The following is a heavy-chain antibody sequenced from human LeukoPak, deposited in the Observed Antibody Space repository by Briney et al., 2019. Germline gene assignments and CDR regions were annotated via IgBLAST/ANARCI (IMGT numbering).Heavy chain of an antibody. V-gene: IGHV1-18*01. CDR3: ARGQTPYSSSWYDAFDI. D-gene: IGHD6-13*01. Sequence: ASVKVSCKASGYTFTSYGISWVRQAPGQGLEWMGWISPYNGNTNYAQKLQGRVTMTTDTSTSTAYMELRSLRSDDTAVYYCARGQTPYSSSWYDAFDIWGQGTMVTVSS. J-gene: IGHJ3*02. CDR1: GYTFTSYG. CDR2: ISPYNGNT.